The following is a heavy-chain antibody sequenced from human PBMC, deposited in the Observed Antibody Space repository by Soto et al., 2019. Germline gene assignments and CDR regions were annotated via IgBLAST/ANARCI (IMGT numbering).Heavy chain of an antibody. J-gene: IGHJ6*02. D-gene: IGHD1-1*01. CDR3: ARGTTTSAFSAMDV. CDR1: GFTFSSYA. V-gene: IGHV3-30-3*01. Sequence: GGSLRLSCAACGFTFSSYAMDGVRQAPGKGLEWVAVISYDGSNKYIAESVKGRFTISRDNSKNTLFLQMNSLRAEDTAVYYCARGTTTSAFSAMDVWGPGTTVTV. CDR2: ISYDGSNK.